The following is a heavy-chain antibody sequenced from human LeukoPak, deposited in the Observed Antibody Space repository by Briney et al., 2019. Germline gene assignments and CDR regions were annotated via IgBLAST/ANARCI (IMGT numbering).Heavy chain of an antibody. V-gene: IGHV4-38-2*01. Sequence: SETLSLTCAVSGYSLSSGYYWGWIRQPPGKGLEWIGRIYHSGSTYYNPSLKSRVTISVDTSKNQFSLKLSSVTAADTAVYYCARRPYDSSGYYPYWYFDLWGRGTLVTVSS. D-gene: IGHD3-22*01. J-gene: IGHJ2*01. CDR3: ARRPYDSSGYYPYWYFDL. CDR1: GYSLSSGYY. CDR2: IYHSGST.